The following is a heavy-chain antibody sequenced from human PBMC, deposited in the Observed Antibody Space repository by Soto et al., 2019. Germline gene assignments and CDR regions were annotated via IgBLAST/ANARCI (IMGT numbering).Heavy chain of an antibody. CDR3: AKAYNLGYCSGGSCLYYFDY. V-gene: IGHV3-30*18. Sequence: GGSLRLSCAASGFTFSSYGMHWVRQAPGKGLEWVAVISYDGSNKYYADSVKGRFTISRDNSKNTLYLQMNSLRAEDTAVYYCAKAYNLGYCSGGSCLYYFDYWGQGTLVTVSS. CDR1: GFTFSSYG. CDR2: ISYDGSNK. D-gene: IGHD2-15*01. J-gene: IGHJ4*02.